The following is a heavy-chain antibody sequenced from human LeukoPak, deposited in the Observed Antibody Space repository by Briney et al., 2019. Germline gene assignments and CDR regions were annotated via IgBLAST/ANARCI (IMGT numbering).Heavy chain of an antibody. CDR1: GGSISDISYY. Sequence: SETLSLTCTVSGGSISDISYYWGWIRQPPGKGLEWIGEINHSGSTNYNPSPKSRVTISVDTSKNQFSLKLSSVTAADTAVYYCLLQTERGIRYFDWLKKPHYYMDVWGKGTTVTISS. V-gene: IGHV4-39*07. CDR3: LLQTERGIRYFDWLKKPHYYMDV. J-gene: IGHJ6*03. D-gene: IGHD3-9*01. CDR2: INHSGST.